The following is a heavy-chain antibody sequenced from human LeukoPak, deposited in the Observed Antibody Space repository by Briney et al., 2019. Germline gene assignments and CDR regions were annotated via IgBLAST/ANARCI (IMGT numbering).Heavy chain of an antibody. Sequence: ASVKVSCKASGYTFTSYYMYWVRQAPGQGLEWMGIINPSGGSTSYAQKFQGRVTMTRDTSTSTVYMELSSLRSEDTAVYYCARDSSGSETNPRHYFDYWGQGTLVTVSS. V-gene: IGHV1-46*01. CDR1: GYTFTSYY. CDR3: ARDSSGSETNPRHYFDY. CDR2: INPSGGST. D-gene: IGHD6-19*01. J-gene: IGHJ4*02.